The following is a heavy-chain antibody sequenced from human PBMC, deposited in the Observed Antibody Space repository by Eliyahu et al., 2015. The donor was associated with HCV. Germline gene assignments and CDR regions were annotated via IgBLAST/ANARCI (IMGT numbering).Heavy chain of an antibody. J-gene: IGHJ3*02. Sequence: QLQLQESGPGLVKPSETLSLTCXVSGGSISSSSYYWGWIRQPPGKGLEWIGSIYYSGSTYYNPSLKSRVTISVDTSKNQFSLKLSSVTAADTAVYYCARDSQLTGDLVGAFDIWGQGTMVTVSS. CDR1: GGSISSSSYY. CDR3: ARDSQLTGDLVGAFDI. D-gene: IGHD7-27*01. CDR2: IYYSGST. V-gene: IGHV4-39*07.